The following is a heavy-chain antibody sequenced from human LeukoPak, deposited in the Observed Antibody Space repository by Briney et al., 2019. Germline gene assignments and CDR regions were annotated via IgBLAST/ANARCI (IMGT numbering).Heavy chain of an antibody. CDR1: GGSTSSYY. D-gene: IGHD3-10*01. Sequence: SETLSLTCTVSGGSTSSYYWSWIRQPPGKGLEWIGYIYYSGSTNYNPSLKSRVTISVDTSKNQFSLKLSSVTAADTAVYYCARSSGRDTEFDYWGQGTLVTVSS. V-gene: IGHV4-59*01. J-gene: IGHJ4*02. CDR2: IYYSGST. CDR3: ARSSGRDTEFDY.